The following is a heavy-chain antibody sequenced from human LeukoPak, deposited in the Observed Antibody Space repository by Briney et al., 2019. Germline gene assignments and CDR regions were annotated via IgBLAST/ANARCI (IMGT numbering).Heavy chain of an antibody. CDR3: ARLCSSTSCYYSDAFDI. V-gene: IGHV4-61*02. J-gene: IGHJ3*02. D-gene: IGHD2-2*01. CDR1: GGSISSGSYY. Sequence: SETLSLTCTVSGGSISSGSYYWSWIRQPAGKGLEWIGRIYTSGSTNDNPSLKSRVTISVDTSKNQFSLKLSYVTAADTAVYYCARLCSSTSCYYSDAFDIWGQGTMVTVSS. CDR2: IYTSGST.